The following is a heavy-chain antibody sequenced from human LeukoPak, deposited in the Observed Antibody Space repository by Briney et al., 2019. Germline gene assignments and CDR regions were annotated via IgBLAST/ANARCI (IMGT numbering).Heavy chain of an antibody. CDR2: IIPILGIA. D-gene: IGHD2-2*01. CDR3: ARGAPDSRYQLPAYGMDV. V-gene: IGHV1-69*04. Sequence: GASVKVSCKASGGTFSSYAISWVRQAPGQGLEWMGRIIPILGIANYAQKFQGRVTITADKSTSTAYMELSSLRSEDTAVYYCARGAPDSRYQLPAYGMDVWGQGTTVTVSS. J-gene: IGHJ6*02. CDR1: GGTFSSYA.